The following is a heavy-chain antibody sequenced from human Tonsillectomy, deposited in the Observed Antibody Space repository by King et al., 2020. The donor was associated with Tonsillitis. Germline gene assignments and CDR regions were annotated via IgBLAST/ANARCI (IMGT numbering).Heavy chain of an antibody. J-gene: IGHJ6*02. CDR3: AKESFYDFWSGYYSYHMDV. CDR2: ISHDGINR. Sequence: HVQLVESGGGVVQPGRSLRLSCAASGFTFSGYGMHWVRQAPGKGLEWVAIISHDGINRYYADSAKGRFTISRDNSKNTLYLQMNSLRAEDTAVFYCAKESFYDFWSGYYSYHMDVWGQGTTVIVSS. V-gene: IGHV3-30*18. CDR1: GFTFSGYG. D-gene: IGHD3-3*01.